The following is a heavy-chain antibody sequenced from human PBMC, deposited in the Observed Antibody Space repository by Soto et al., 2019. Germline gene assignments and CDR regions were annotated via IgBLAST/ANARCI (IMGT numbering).Heavy chain of an antibody. Sequence: QVQLVQSGGEVKKPGASVNISCKATGYTFISYSITWVRQAPGQGLEWMGLISTYNGNTTYAQSRQGRVTLTRDTSTNTAFMEIRGLRSADTAIYYFAREGAQSTGWYDYFDQWGQCTLVAVSS. CDR2: ISTYNGNT. V-gene: IGHV1-18*04. CDR3: AREGAQSTGWYDYFDQ. J-gene: IGHJ4*02. CDR1: GYTFISYS. D-gene: IGHD6-13*01.